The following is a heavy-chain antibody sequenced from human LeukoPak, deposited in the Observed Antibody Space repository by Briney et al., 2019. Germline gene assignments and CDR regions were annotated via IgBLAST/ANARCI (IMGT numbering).Heavy chain of an antibody. V-gene: IGHV4-39*01. CDR3: ASFYGSGSYYPKPDY. CDR2: IYYSGST. CDR1: GGSISSSSYY. Sequence: SETLSLTCTVSGGSISSSSYYWGWIRQPPGKGLEWIGSIYYSGSTYYSPSLKSRVTISVDTSKNQFSLKLSSVTAADTAVYCCASFYGSGSYYPKPDYWGQGTLVTVSS. J-gene: IGHJ4*02. D-gene: IGHD3-10*01.